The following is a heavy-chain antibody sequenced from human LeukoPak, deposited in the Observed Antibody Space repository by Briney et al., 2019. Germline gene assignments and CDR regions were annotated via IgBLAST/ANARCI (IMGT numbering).Heavy chain of an antibody. D-gene: IGHD2-2*01. Sequence: ASVKVSCKASGYTFTSYYMHWVRQAPGQGLEWMGIINPSGGSTSYAQKFQGRVTMTRDMSTSTVYMELSSLRSEDTAVYYCARVSSQKTFDSWGQGTLVLVSS. CDR3: ARVSSQKTFDS. CDR2: INPSGGST. J-gene: IGHJ4*02. V-gene: IGHV1-46*01. CDR1: GYTFTSYY.